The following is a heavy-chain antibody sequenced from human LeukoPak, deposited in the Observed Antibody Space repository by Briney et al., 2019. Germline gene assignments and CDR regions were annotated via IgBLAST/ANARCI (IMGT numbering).Heavy chain of an antibody. D-gene: IGHD2-15*01. CDR3: ARSLGYCSGGSCYGSDY. CDR1: GFTFSSYA. J-gene: IGHJ4*02. V-gene: IGHV3-23*01. Sequence: PGGSLRLSCAXSGFTFSSYAMSWVRQAPGKGLEWVSAISGSGGSTYYADSVKGRFTISRDNSKNTLYLQMNSLRAEDTAVYYCARSLGYCSGGSCYGSDYWGQGTLVTVSS. CDR2: ISGSGGST.